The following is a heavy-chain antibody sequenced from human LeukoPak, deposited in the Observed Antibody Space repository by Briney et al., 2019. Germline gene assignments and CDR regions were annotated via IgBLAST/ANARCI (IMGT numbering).Heavy chain of an antibody. CDR3: GRFTRSGDSVY. D-gene: IGHD7-27*01. Sequence: PGGSLRLSCAAPGFTFSSYWMSWVRQAPGKGLEWVANIKQDGSEKQYGDSVKGRFAISRDNGENSLYMQMNRLKAEDTAVYYCGRFTRSGDSVYWGQGTLVTVSS. CDR2: IKQDGSEK. CDR1: GFTFSSYW. J-gene: IGHJ4*02. V-gene: IGHV3-7*01.